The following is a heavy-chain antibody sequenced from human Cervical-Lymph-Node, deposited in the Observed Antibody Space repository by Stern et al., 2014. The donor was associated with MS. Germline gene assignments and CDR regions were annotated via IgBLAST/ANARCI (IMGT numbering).Heavy chain of an antibody. CDR1: GGTLRTYA. Sequence: QVQLVQSGAEVKKPGSSVKVSCKASGGTLRTYAISWVRQAPKQGLEWMGGIIPILGTSNYARKFQGRLTITADGSTGTVFMELSSLSSDDTAVYYCARAWAAMGQNYYNGLDVWGQGATVTVSS. V-gene: IGHV1-69*01. D-gene: IGHD5-18*01. CDR2: IIPILGTS. J-gene: IGHJ6*02. CDR3: ARAWAAMGQNYYNGLDV.